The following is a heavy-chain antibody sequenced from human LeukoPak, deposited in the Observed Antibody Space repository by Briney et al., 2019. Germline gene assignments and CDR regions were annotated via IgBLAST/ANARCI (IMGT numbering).Heavy chain of an antibody. V-gene: IGHV4-4*07. CDR1: GGSISSYY. J-gene: IGHJ4*02. CDR3: AKGGIVPYSSSWYYFDY. D-gene: IGHD6-13*01. Sequence: SETLSLTCTVSGGSISSYYWSWIRQPAGKGLEWIGRIYTSGSTNYNPSLKSRVTMSVDTSKNQFSLKLSSVTAADTAVYYCAKGGIVPYSSSWYYFDYWGQGTLVTVSS. CDR2: IYTSGST.